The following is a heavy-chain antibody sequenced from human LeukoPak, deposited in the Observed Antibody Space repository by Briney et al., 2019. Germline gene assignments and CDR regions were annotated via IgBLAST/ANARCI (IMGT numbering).Heavy chain of an antibody. D-gene: IGHD6-13*01. CDR2: ISSSSSYI. J-gene: IGHJ4*02. CDR3: ARVGDGPISSPKLNY. Sequence: GGSLRLSCAASGFTFSSYSMNWVRQAPGKGLEWVSSISSSSSYIYYADSVKGRFTISRDNAKNSLYLQMNSLRAEDTAVYYCARVGDGPISSPKLNYWGQGTLVTVSS. CDR1: GFTFSSYS. V-gene: IGHV3-21*01.